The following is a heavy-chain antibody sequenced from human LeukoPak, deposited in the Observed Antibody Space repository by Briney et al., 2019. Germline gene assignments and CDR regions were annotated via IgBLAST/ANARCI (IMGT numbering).Heavy chain of an antibody. Sequence: ASVKVSCKASGYTFTSYGISWVRQAPGQGLEWMGWISAYNGNTNYAQKLQGRVTMTTDTSTSTAYMELRSLRSDDTAVYYCAKDREYDDSCDYNGWGQGTLVTVS. D-gene: IGHD3-22*01. CDR3: AKDREYDDSCDYNG. J-gene: IGHJ4*02. V-gene: IGHV1-18*01. CDR1: GYTFTSYG. CDR2: ISAYNGNT.